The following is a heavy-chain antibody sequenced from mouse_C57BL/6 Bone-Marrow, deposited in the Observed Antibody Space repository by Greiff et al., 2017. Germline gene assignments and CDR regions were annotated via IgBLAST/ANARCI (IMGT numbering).Heavy chain of an antibody. V-gene: IGHV1-4*01. CDR1: GYTFTSYT. J-gene: IGHJ2*01. CDR3: ARRLTGTRGDD. D-gene: IGHD4-1*01. CDR2: IYPSSGYT. Sequence: QVQLQQSGAELARPGASVKMSCKASGYTFTSYTMHWVKQRPGQGLEWIGYIYPSSGYTKYNQKFKDKATVTADKSSSTAYMQLSSLTSEDSAVYYCARRLTGTRGDDWGQGTTLTVSS.